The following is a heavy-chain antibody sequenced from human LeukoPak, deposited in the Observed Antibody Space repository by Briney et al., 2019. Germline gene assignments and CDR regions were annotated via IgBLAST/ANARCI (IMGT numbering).Heavy chain of an antibody. J-gene: IGHJ4*02. V-gene: IGHV4-39*01. CDR1: GGSISSSTYY. D-gene: IGHD2-2*01. CDR2: IYYSGST. CDR3: ARLLGQYSTTNYYAVDS. Sequence: SETLSLTCTVSGGSISSSTYYWGWIRQPPGKGLEWIGSIYYSGSTYYNPSLKSRVTMSMDTSKNQISLKLTSATAADTAVYYCARLLGQYSTTNYYAVDSWGQGTLVTVSS.